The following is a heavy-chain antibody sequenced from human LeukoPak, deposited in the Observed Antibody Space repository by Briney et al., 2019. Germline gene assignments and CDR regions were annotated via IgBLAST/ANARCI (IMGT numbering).Heavy chain of an antibody. J-gene: IGHJ4*02. D-gene: IGHD6-19*01. V-gene: IGHV3-64*01. CDR3: ARSPPGYSRGGLDS. Sequence: GGSLRLSCAASGFTFSSYAMHWVRQAPGKGLEYVSAISSNGVSTFYANSVKGRFTISRDNSKNTLFLQMGSLRAEDMGVYYCARSPPGYSRGGLDSWGRETLVTVPS. CDR2: ISSNGVST. CDR1: GFTFSSYA.